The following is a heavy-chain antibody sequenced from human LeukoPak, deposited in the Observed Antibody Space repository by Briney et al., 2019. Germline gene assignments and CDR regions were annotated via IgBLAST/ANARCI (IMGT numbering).Heavy chain of an antibody. J-gene: IGHJ4*02. CDR1: GGTFSSYA. V-gene: IGHV1-69*01. CDR2: IIPIFGTA. CDR3: ARGEQFLEWLFGY. D-gene: IGHD3-3*01. Sequence: SVKVSCXASGGTFSSYAISWVRQARGQGLEWMGGIIPIFGTANYAQKFQGRVTITADESTSTAYMELSSLRSEDTAVYYCARGEQFLEWLFGYWGQGTLVTVSS.